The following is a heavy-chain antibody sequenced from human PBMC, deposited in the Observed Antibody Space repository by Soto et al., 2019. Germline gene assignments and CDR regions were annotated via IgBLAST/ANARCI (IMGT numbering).Heavy chain of an antibody. J-gene: IGHJ1*01. V-gene: IGHV3-30-3*01. CDR1: GFTFSSYA. CDR2: ISYDGSNK. CDR3: ARDNEVLAVAH. Sequence: GGSLRLSCAASGFTFSSYAMHWVRQAPGKGLEWVAVISYDGSNKYYADSVKGRFTISRDNSKNTLYLQMNSLRAEDTAVYYCARDNEVLAVAHWGQGTLVTVSS. D-gene: IGHD6-19*01.